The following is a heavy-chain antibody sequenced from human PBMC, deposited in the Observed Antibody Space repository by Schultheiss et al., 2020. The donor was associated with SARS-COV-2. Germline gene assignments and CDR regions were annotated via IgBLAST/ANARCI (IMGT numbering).Heavy chain of an antibody. CDR2: ISSNGGST. CDR3: ARDRTTVSYDAFDI. J-gene: IGHJ3*02. V-gene: IGHV3-64*04. Sequence: GGSLRLSCAASGFTFSSYSMNWVRQAPGKGLEYVSAISSNGGSTYYADSVKGRFTISRDNSKNTLYLQMNSLRPEDTAVYYCARDRTTVSYDAFDIWGQGTMVTVSS. D-gene: IGHD4-11*01. CDR1: GFTFSSYS.